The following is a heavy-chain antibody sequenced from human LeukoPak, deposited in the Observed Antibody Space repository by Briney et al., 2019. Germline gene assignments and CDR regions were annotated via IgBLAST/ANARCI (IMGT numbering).Heavy chain of an antibody. CDR3: ARNLPSTGDFDY. V-gene: IGHV1-8*01. Sequence: ASVKVSCKASGYTFTNYDINWVRQAAGQGFGWMGWMNPNSGNTGYAQEFQGRVTITRITSISTAYMELSSLTPDDTAVYYCARNLPSTGDFDYWGQGNLVRVSS. J-gene: IGHJ4*02. CDR2: MNPNSGNT. D-gene: IGHD7-27*01. CDR1: GYTFTNYD.